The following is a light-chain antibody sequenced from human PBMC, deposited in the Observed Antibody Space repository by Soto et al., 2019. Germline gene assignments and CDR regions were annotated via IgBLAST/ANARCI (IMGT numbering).Light chain of an antibody. CDR1: QSIGRW. Sequence: DIQMTQSPSTLSASVGDRVTIICRASQSIGRWLAWYQQKRGKVPKLLIYDASSLESGVPSRFRGGGSGTEFTLTISSLQSADFAVYYCQHYNNWPPLTFGGGTKVDIK. CDR3: QHYNNWPPLT. V-gene: IGKV1-5*02. J-gene: IGKJ4*01. CDR2: DAS.